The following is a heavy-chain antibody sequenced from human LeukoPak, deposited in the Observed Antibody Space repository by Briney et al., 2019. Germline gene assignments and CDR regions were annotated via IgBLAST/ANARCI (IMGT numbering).Heavy chain of an antibody. D-gene: IGHD6-13*01. J-gene: IGHJ4*02. CDR1: GFTFRDYW. CDR2: VKQDGTEK. V-gene: IGHV3-7*01. Sequence: GGSLRLSCEASGFTFRDYWMTWVRQAPGEGLEWVANVKQDGTEKFYVDSVKGRFTISRDNDKNSLYLQMNSLRVEDTAIYYCARAGGTSWADYWGQGTLVSVSS. CDR3: ARAGGTSWADY.